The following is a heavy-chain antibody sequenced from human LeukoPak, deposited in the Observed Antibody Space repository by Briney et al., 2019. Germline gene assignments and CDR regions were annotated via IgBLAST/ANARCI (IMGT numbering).Heavy chain of an antibody. Sequence: GGSLRLSCAASGFSVSSNYMSWVRQAPGKGLEWVSVIYSGGSTYYADSVKGRFTISRDNSKNTLYLQMKSLRAEDTAVYYCARGCDDSSGYYQYYFDYWGQGTLVTVSS. CDR2: IYSGGST. D-gene: IGHD3-22*01. J-gene: IGHJ4*02. CDR3: ARGCDDSSGYYQYYFDY. CDR1: GFSVSSNY. V-gene: IGHV3-53*01.